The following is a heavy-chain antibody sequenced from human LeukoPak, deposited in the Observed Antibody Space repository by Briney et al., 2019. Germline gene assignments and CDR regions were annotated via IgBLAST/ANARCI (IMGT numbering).Heavy chain of an antibody. D-gene: IGHD5-24*01. CDR3: ARDGREMATTNYFDY. J-gene: IGHJ4*02. Sequence: SVKVSCKASGGTFSSYAISWVRQAPGQGLEWMGGIIPIFGTANYAQKFQGRVTITADESTSTAYMELSSLRSEDTAVYYCARDGREMATTNYFDYWGQGTLVTVSS. CDR2: IIPIFGTA. CDR1: GGTFSSYA. V-gene: IGHV1-69*13.